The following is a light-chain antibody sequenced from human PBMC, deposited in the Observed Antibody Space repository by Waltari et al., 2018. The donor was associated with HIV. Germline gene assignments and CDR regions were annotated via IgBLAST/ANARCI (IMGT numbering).Light chain of an antibody. V-gene: IGKV4-1*01. CDR3: QQTYTIPPT. CDR2: WAS. CDR1: QNVFYSSNNRNY. J-gene: IGKJ4*01. Sequence: DIVMTQSPDSLAVSLGESATIEGKSSQNVFYSSNNRNYLSWYQQKAGQPPKLIIYWASSRQSGVPDRFSGSGSGTDFTLTISSLQAEDVAVYFCQQTYTIPPTFGGGTKVEIK.